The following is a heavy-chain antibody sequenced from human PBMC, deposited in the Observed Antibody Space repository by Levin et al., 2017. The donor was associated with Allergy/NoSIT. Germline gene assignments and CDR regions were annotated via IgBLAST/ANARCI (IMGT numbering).Heavy chain of an antibody. CDR2: ISYDGSNK. CDR1: GFTFSSYG. CDR3: AKVAAAGTGGFDY. V-gene: IGHV3-30*18. D-gene: IGHD6-13*01. Sequence: GGSLRLSCAASGFTFSSYGMHWVRQAPGKGLEWVAVISYDGSNKYYADSVKGRFTISRDNSKNTLYLQMNSLRAEDTAVYYCAKVAAAGTGGFDYWGQGTLVTVSS. J-gene: IGHJ4*02.